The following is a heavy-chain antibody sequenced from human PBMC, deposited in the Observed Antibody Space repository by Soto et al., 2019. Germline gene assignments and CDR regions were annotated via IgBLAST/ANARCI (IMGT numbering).Heavy chain of an antibody. CDR2: INPNSGGT. D-gene: IGHD3-22*01. Sequence: ASVKVSCKASGYTFTGYYMHWVRQAPGQGLEWMGWINPNSGGTNYAQKFQGRVTMTRDTSISTAYMELSRLRSDDTAVYYCARGYYDSSGYPYYFDYWGHGTLVTVSS. V-gene: IGHV1-2*02. CDR3: ARGYYDSSGYPYYFDY. CDR1: GYTFTGYY. J-gene: IGHJ4*01.